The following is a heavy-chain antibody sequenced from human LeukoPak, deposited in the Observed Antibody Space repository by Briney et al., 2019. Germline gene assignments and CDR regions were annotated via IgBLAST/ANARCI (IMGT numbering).Heavy chain of an antibody. CDR1: GYSLTSYW. J-gene: IGHJ4*02. CDR2: IYPGDSDT. D-gene: IGHD4-23*01. V-gene: IGHV5-51*01. CDR3: ARVSLFGNPNADDY. Sequence: GESLNISSKGSGYSLTSYWFAWVRQMPGKGLEWMGIIYPGDSDTRYSPSFQSQVTISADKSISTAYLQWSSLKASDTAMYYCARVSLFGNPNADDYWGQGTLVTVSS.